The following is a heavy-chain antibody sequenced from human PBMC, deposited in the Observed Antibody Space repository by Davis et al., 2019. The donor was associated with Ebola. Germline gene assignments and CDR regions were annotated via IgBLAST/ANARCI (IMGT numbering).Heavy chain of an antibody. CDR1: GFTFSSYA. CDR3: AKPEGIFSKYYFDY. Sequence: PGGSLRLSCAASGFTFSSYAMSWVRQAPGKGLKWVSAISGSGGSTYYADSVKGRFTISRDNSKNTLYLQMNSLRVEDTAVYYCAKPEGIFSKYYFDYWGQGTLVTVSS. D-gene: IGHD2/OR15-2a*01. J-gene: IGHJ4*02. CDR2: ISGSGGST. V-gene: IGHV3-23*01.